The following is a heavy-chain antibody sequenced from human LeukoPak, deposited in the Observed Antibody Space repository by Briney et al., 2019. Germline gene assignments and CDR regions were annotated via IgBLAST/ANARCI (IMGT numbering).Heavy chain of an antibody. CDR2: ISSSSSYI. Sequence: GGSLRLSCAASGFTFSSYSMNWVRQAPGKELEWVSSISSSSSYIYYADSVKGRFTISRDNAKNSLYLQMNSLRAEDTAVYYCARAITFGGVIVGFFDYWGQGTLVTVSS. D-gene: IGHD3-16*02. J-gene: IGHJ4*02. CDR3: ARAITFGGVIVGFFDY. CDR1: GFTFSSYS. V-gene: IGHV3-21*01.